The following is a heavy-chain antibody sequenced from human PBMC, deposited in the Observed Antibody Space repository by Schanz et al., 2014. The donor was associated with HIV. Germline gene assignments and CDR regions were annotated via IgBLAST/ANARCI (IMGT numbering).Heavy chain of an antibody. D-gene: IGHD6-19*01. CDR3: ARGRRGAVAGSSDY. CDR2: IKQDGSEK. Sequence: EQLVESGGGVVQPGGSLRLSCAASGFTLSSYWMSWVRQAPGKGLEWVANIKQDGSEKYYVDSVKGRFTISRDNTENSLYLQMNSPRAEDTAVYYCARGRRGAVAGSSDYWGQGTLVTVSS. V-gene: IGHV3-7*01. J-gene: IGHJ4*02. CDR1: GFTLSSYW.